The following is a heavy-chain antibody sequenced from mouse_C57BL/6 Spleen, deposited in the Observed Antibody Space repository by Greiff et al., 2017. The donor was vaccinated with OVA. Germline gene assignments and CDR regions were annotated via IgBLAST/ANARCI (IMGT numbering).Heavy chain of an antibody. CDR3: ARGDTIGSSHEVYFDY. D-gene: IGHD2-14*01. CDR1: GYTFTSYW. CDR2: IDPSDSYT. J-gene: IGHJ2*01. V-gene: IGHV1-69*01. Sequence: QVQLQQPGAELVMPGASVKLSCKASGYTFTSYWMHWVKQRPGQGLEWIGEIDPSDSYTNYNQKFKGKSTLTVDKSSSTAYMQLSSLTSEDSAVYYCARGDTIGSSHEVYFDYWGQGTTLTVSS.